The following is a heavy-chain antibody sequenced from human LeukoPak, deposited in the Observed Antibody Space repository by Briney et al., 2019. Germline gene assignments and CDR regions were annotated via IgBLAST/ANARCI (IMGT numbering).Heavy chain of an antibody. J-gene: IGHJ4*02. CDR3: ARGGRAFPITGTNPLDY. Sequence: ASVKVSCKASGYTFTGYYMHWVRQAPGQGLEWVGWINPNSGGTNYAQKFQGRVTMTRDTSISTAYMELSRLRSDDTAVYYCARGGRAFPITGTNPLDYWAREPWSPSPQ. V-gene: IGHV1-2*02. CDR2: INPNSGGT. D-gene: IGHD1-7*01. CDR1: GYTFTGYY.